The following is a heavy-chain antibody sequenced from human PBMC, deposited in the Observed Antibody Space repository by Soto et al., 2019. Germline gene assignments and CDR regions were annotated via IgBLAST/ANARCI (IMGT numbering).Heavy chain of an antibody. V-gene: IGHV3-30*18. CDR3: AKDFSRGPMGMSLDS. J-gene: IGHJ4*02. CDR2: ISSDGSNK. CDR1: GFSFSDFG. D-gene: IGHD1-26*01. Sequence: QVQLVESGGGVVHPGRSLRLPCTASGFSFSDFGMHWVRQAPGKGLEWLALISSDGSNKFYADSVRGRFTVSRDRSENTLHLHMNAVRIDDTAMYYCAKDFSRGPMGMSLDSWGQGTLVIVSS.